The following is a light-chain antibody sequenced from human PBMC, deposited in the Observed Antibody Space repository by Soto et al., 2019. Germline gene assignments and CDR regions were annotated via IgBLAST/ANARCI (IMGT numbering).Light chain of an antibody. J-gene: IGKJ2*01. CDR1: QSISSW. CDR2: KAS. V-gene: IGKV1-5*03. CDR3: QQYNSYSPNT. Sequence: DIQMTQSPSTLSASVGDRVTITCRASQSISSWLAWYQQKPGKAPKLLIYKASSLESGVPSRFSGSGSGTEFTLTISSLQPADFATYYCQQYNSYSPNTFGQGTKLEIK.